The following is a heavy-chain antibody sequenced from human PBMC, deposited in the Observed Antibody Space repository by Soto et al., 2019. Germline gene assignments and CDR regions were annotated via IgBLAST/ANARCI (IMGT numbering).Heavy chain of an antibody. CDR3: AILTKPTAVTTAFRGGYGLDV. Sequence: SETLSLTCTVSGGSVSSGNYFWSWIRQPPGKGLEWIGYIHSSGSTNYNPSLKSRVTISADTSRNQFSLRSTSVTAADTAVYYCAILTKPTAVTTAFRGGYGLDVWGQGTTVTVSS. CDR1: GGSVSSGNYF. D-gene: IGHD4-17*01. J-gene: IGHJ6*02. CDR2: IHSSGST. V-gene: IGHV4-61*01.